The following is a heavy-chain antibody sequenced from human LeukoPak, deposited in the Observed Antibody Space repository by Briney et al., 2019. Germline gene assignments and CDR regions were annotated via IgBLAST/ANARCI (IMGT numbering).Heavy chain of an antibody. J-gene: IGHJ6*03. D-gene: IGHD4-17*01. CDR2: IIPIFGTA. Sequence: SVKVSCKASGGTFSSYAISWVRQAPGQGLEWMGRIIPIFGTANYAQKFQGGVTITTDESTSTAYMELSSLRSEDTAVYYCARDWGVTVKNYYYMDVWGKGTTVTVSS. V-gene: IGHV1-69*05. CDR1: GGTFSSYA. CDR3: ARDWGVTVKNYYYMDV.